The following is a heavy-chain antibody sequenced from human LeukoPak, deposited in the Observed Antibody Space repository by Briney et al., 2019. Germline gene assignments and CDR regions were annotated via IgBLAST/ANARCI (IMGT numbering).Heavy chain of an antibody. D-gene: IGHD3-10*01. CDR2: IYSGGRT. CDR1: GFNFGSYS. J-gene: IGHJ6*03. CDR3: ARVLSGRGSLYSYYYYMDV. V-gene: IGHV3-53*01. Sequence: GGSLRLSCAASGFNFGSYSMTWVRQAPGKGLEWVSVIYSGGRTYYVDSVKGRFTISRDISKNTLYLQMNSLRAEDTAVYYCARVLSGRGSLYSYYYYMDVWGKGTTVTISS.